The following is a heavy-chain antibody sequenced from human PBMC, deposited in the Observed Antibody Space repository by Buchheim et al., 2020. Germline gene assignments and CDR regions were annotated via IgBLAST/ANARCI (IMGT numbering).Heavy chain of an antibody. Sequence: QVQLVESGGGVVQPGRSLRLSCAASGFTFSTYGMHWVRQAPGKGLEWVAVISYDGSNKYYADSVKGRFTISRDNSKNTLYLQMNSLRAEDTAVYYCAKHHEYSSSWAEFDYWGQGTL. V-gene: IGHV3-30*18. CDR3: AKHHEYSSSWAEFDY. J-gene: IGHJ4*02. CDR1: GFTFSTYG. D-gene: IGHD6-6*01. CDR2: ISYDGSNK.